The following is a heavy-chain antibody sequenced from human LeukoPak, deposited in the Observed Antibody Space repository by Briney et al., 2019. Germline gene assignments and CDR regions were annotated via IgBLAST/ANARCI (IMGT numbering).Heavy chain of an antibody. D-gene: IGHD3-22*01. CDR2: ISYDGSNK. V-gene: IGHV3-30*01. J-gene: IGHJ4*03. CDR3: ARGVRSSGYYYPGYFDY. Sequence: PGRSLRLSCAASGFTFSSYAMHWVRQAPGKGLEWVAVISYDGSNKYYADSVKGRFTISRDNSKNTLYLQMNSLRAEDTAVYYCARGVRSSGYYYPGYFDYWGQGTMVTV. CDR1: GFTFSSYA.